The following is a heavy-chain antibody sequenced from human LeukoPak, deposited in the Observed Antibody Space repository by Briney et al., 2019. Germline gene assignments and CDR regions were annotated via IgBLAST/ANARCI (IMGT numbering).Heavy chain of an antibody. Sequence: ASVKVSCKASGYIFTNYAMHWVRQAPGQRLEWMGWINAGNGNTKYSQKFQGRVTITRDTSASTTYMYLSSLRSEDTAVYYCARGISSSWYLEEGNWFDPWGQGTLVTVSS. J-gene: IGHJ5*02. D-gene: IGHD6-13*01. CDR2: INAGNGNT. V-gene: IGHV1-3*01. CDR3: ARGISSSWYLEEGNWFDP. CDR1: GYIFTNYA.